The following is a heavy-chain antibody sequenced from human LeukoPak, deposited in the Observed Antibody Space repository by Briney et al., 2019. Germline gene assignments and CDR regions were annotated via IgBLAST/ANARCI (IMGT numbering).Heavy chain of an antibody. V-gene: IGHV3-30*02. CDR3: AKAVGGYSYGRTADYFDY. CDR1: GFTFSSYG. CDR2: IWNDGSNK. Sequence: GGSLRLSCAASGFTFSSYGMHWVRQAPGKGLEWVAVIWNDGSNKYYADSVKGRFTISRDNSKNTLYLQMNSLRAEDTAVYYCAKAVGGYSYGRTADYFDYWGQGTLVTVSS. J-gene: IGHJ4*02. D-gene: IGHD5-18*01.